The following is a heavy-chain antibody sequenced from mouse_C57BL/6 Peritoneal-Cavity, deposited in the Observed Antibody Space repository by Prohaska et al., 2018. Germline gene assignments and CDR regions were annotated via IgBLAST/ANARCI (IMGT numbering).Heavy chain of an antibody. Sequence: QVQLQQPGAELVKPGASVKLSSKASGYTFTSYWMQWVKQRPGQGLEWIGEIDPSDSYTNYNQKFKGKATLTVDTSSSTAYMQLSSMTSEESAVYYCASWDEAYWGQGTLVTVSA. V-gene: IGHV1-50*01. CDR2: IDPSDSYT. CDR1: GYTFTSYW. D-gene: IGHD4-1*01. J-gene: IGHJ3*01. CDR3: ASWDEAY.